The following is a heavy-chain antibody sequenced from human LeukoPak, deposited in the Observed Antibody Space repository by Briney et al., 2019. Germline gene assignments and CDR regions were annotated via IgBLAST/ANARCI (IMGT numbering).Heavy chain of an antibody. J-gene: IGHJ4*02. CDR2: IGTAGDT. D-gene: IGHD3-10*01. V-gene: IGHV3-13*01. CDR3: ARGNARGEFDY. Sequence: GGSLRLSCAASGFTFSSYDMHWVRHATGKGLEWVSAIGTAGDTYYTGSVKGRFTISRENAKNSLYLQMNSLRAGDTAVYYCARGNARGEFDYWGQGTLVTVSS. CDR1: GFTFSSYD.